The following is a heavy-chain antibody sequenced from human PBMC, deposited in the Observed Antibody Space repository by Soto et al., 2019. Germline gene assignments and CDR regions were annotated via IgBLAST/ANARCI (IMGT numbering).Heavy chain of an antibody. CDR1: GDSVSSDNYF. CDR3: ARAYYDSSGYRTRGWFDP. V-gene: IGHV4-38-2*02. D-gene: IGHD3-22*01. Sequence: SETLSLTCTVSGDSVSSDNYFWTWIRQPPGKGLEWIGSIYHSGSTYYNPSLKSRVTISVDTSKNQFSLKLSSVTAADTAVYYCARAYYDSSGYRTRGWFDPWGQGTLVTVSS. J-gene: IGHJ5*02. CDR2: IYHSGST.